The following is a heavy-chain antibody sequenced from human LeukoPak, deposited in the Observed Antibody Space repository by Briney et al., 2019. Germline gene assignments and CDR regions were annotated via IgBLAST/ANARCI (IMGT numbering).Heavy chain of an antibody. V-gene: IGHV4-38-2*02. CDR2: IYRSGNT. D-gene: IGHD2-15*01. CDR3: ARVEGYCSGGSCYYWYFDL. Sequence: SETLSLTCTVSAYSISSGYYWGWIRQPPGKGLEWIGSIYRSGNTYYNPSLKSRVTISVDTSKNQFSLKLSSVTAADTAVYYCARVEGYCSGGSCYYWYFDLWGRGTLVTVSS. J-gene: IGHJ2*01. CDR1: AYSISSGYY.